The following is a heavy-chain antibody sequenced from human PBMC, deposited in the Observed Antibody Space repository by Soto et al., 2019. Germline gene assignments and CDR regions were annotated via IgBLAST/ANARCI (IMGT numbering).Heavy chain of an antibody. J-gene: IGHJ5*02. CDR1: GYTFTGYY. Sequence: GASVKVSCKASGYTFTGYYMHWVRQAPGQGLEWMGWINPNSGGTNYAQKFQGRVTMTRDTSISTAYMELSRLRSEDTAVYYCARPYCSSTSCSNWFDPWGQGTLVTVSS. CDR3: ARPYCSSTSCSNWFDP. D-gene: IGHD2-2*01. CDR2: INPNSGGT. V-gene: IGHV1-2*02.